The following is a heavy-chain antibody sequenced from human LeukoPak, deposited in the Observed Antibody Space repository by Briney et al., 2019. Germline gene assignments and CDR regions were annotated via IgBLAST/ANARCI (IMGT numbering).Heavy chain of an antibody. Sequence: ASVRVSCKASGYTFTSYAMHWVRQAPGQRLEWMGWINAGNGNTKYSQKFQGRVTITRDTSASTAYMELSSLRSEDTAVYYCASRRGYSYGPIDYWGQGTLVTVSS. J-gene: IGHJ4*02. CDR1: GYTFTSYA. D-gene: IGHD5-18*01. CDR3: ASRRGYSYGPIDY. V-gene: IGHV1-3*01. CDR2: INAGNGNT.